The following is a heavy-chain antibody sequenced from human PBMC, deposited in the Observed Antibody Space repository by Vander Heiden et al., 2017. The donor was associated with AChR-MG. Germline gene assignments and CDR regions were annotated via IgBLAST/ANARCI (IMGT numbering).Heavy chain of an antibody. J-gene: IGHJ4*02. CDR2: ISGSGGST. CDR1: GFPFSSCA. Sequence: EVQLLESGGGLVQPGGSLRLSCAGSGFPFSSCAMSWVRQAPGKGLEWVSAISGSGGSTYYADSVKGRFTISRDNSKNTLYLQMNSLRAEDTAVYYCAKDALAKWELGYFDYWGQGTLVTVSS. CDR3: AKDALAKWELGYFDY. D-gene: IGHD1-26*01. V-gene: IGHV3-23*01.